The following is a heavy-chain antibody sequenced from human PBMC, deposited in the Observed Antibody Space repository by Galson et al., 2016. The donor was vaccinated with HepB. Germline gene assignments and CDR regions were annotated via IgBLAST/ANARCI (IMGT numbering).Heavy chain of an antibody. CDR1: GFIFNSYK. Sequence: SLRLSCAASGFIFNSYKLNWLRPAPGKGRECVSSFLSSSSDIYHAHAVKGRFTISRDNAKNSLFLQMNSVRAEDTAVYYCAPFIAVAAFNYLGQGTLVTVSS. CDR3: APFIAVAAFNY. D-gene: IGHD6-19*01. V-gene: IGHV3-21*01. J-gene: IGHJ4*02. CDR2: FLSSSSDI.